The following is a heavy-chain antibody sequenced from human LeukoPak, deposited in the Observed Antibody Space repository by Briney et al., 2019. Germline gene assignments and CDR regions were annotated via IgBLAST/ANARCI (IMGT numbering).Heavy chain of an antibody. J-gene: IGHJ4*02. CDR3: ARDTGYFRFGY. CDR2: ITGSGGST. CDR1: GFTFNGYG. V-gene: IGHV3-23*01. Sequence: GGSLRPSCVASGFTFNGYGVSWVRQAPGKGLEWVSSITGSGGSTYYADSVKGRFTISRDNSKNTLYLQMNSLRAEDTAVYYCARDTGYFRFGYWGQGTLVTVSS. D-gene: IGHD3-9*01.